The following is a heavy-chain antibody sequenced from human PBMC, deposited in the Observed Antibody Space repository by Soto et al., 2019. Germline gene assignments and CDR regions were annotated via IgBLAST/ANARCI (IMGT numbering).Heavy chain of an antibody. CDR2: ISAYNGNT. CDR3: ARDTPSTVTANFFDY. Sequence: GASVKVSCKASGYTFTSYGISWVRQAPGQGLEWMGWISAYNGNTNYAQKLQGRVTMTTDTSTSTAYMELRSLRSDDTAVYYCARDTPSTVTANFFDYWGQGTLVTVSS. J-gene: IGHJ4*02. V-gene: IGHV1-18*04. CDR1: GYTFTSYG. D-gene: IGHD4-17*01.